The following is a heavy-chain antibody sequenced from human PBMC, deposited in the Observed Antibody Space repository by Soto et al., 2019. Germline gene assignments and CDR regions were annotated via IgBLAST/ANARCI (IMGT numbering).Heavy chain of an antibody. V-gene: IGHV3-21*04. CDR3: ARGGRSGYGDYVGGAVDI. J-gene: IGHJ3*02. CDR2: ISSSSFSI. D-gene: IGHD4-17*01. CDR1: GFTFSSDS. Sequence: PGGSLRLACAASGFTFSSDSMNWVRQAPGKGRGWVSSISSSSFSINYADSVKGRFSISRDNAKNSLHLQMNNLRSEDTAVYYCARGGRSGYGDYVGGAVDIWGQGTMVTVSS.